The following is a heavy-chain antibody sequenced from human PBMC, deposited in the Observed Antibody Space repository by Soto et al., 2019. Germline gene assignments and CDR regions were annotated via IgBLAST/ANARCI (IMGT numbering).Heavy chain of an antibody. D-gene: IGHD6-19*01. CDR2: IIPIFGTA. Sequence: QVPLVQSGAEVKKPGSSVKVSCKASGGTFSSYAISWVRQAPGQGLEWMGGIIPIFGTANYAQKFQGRVTITADKSTSTAYMELSSLRSEDTAVYYCASPIAVAGGGYFDYWGQGTLVTVSS. CDR1: GGTFSSYA. V-gene: IGHV1-69*06. CDR3: ASPIAVAGGGYFDY. J-gene: IGHJ4*02.